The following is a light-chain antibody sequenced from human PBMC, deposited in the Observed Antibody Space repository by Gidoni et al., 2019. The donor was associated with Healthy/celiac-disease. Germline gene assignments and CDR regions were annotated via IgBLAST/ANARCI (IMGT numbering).Light chain of an antibody. CDR2: DAS. Sequence: EIVLTQSPATLSLSPGERATLSCRASQSVSSYLAWYQQKPGQAPRLLIYDASNRATGIPARFSGSGSGTDFTLTISSLEPEDFAVYYCQQRSNWPLTFGGXTKVGSK. CDR1: QSVSSY. CDR3: QQRSNWPLT. V-gene: IGKV3-11*01. J-gene: IGKJ4*01.